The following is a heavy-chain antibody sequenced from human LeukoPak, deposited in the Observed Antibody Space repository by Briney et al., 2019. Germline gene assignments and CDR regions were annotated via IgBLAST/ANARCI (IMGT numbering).Heavy chain of an antibody. D-gene: IGHD4-17*01. CDR1: GFTFSSYW. CDR2: IKQDGSEK. Sequence: PGGSLRLSCAASGFTFSSYWMSWVRQAPGKGLEWVANIKQDGSEKYYVDSVKGRFTISRDNAKNSLYLQMNSLRAEDTALYYCAKSDTVSTHPFDIWGQGTMVTVSS. J-gene: IGHJ3*02. V-gene: IGHV3-7*03. CDR3: AKSDTVSTHPFDI.